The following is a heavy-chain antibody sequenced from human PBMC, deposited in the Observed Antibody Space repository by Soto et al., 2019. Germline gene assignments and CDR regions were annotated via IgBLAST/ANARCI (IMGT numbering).Heavy chain of an antibody. D-gene: IGHD6-13*01. V-gene: IGHV4-59*02. CDR3: ARAETSGIHYFDY. Sequence: QVQLQESGPGLVKPSETLSLTCTVTGDSVNSYYWSWMRQPPGKGLECMGYVYSSGSTTYNPSHKSRVTISLDTSKNQISLRLKSATAADTAVYYCARAETSGIHYFDYWGQGGLGTVAS. CDR2: VYSSGST. CDR1: GDSVNSYY. J-gene: IGHJ4*02.